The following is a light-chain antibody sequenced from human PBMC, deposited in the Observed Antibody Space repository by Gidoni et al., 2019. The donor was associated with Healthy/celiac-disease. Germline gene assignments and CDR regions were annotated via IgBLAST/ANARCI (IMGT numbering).Light chain of an antibody. J-gene: IGKJ1*01. Sequence: EIQMTQSPSSLSASVGDRVTITCRASQSISSYLNWYQQKPGKAPKLLIYAASSLQSGVPSRFSGSGSGTDFTLTISSLQPEDFATYYCQHSYSTPGTFXQXTKVEIK. CDR1: QSISSY. V-gene: IGKV1-39*01. CDR3: QHSYSTPGT. CDR2: AAS.